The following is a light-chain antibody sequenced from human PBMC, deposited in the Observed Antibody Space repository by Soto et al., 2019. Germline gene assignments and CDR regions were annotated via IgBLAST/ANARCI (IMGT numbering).Light chain of an antibody. CDR3: QHYNTYWT. CDR2: KAS. J-gene: IGKJ1*01. V-gene: IGKV1-5*03. Sequence: DIQMTQSPSTLSASVGDRVTITCRASQSITSWLAWYQQKPGKAPKLLIYKASILESGVQSRFSGSGSGTDFTLTISSLQPDDFATYYCQHYNTYWTFGQGTKVEIK. CDR1: QSITSW.